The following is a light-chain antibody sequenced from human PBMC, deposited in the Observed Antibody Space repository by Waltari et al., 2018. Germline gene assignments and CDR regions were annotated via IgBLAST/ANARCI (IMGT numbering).Light chain of an antibody. CDR1: TSDVGNYNL. CDR3: CSFASSRTWV. J-gene: IGLJ3*02. Sequence: QSALTQPASVSGSPGQSITISCTGTTSDVGNYNLVSWYQQVPVRAPKLMIYENSRRPSDISHRFSGSKSGNTASLTISGLQAEDEADYYCCSFASSRTWVFGGGTKLTVL. CDR2: ENS. V-gene: IGLV2-23*01.